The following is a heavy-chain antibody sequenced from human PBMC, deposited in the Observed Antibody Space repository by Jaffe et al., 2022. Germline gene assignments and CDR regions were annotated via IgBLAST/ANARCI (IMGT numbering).Heavy chain of an antibody. D-gene: IGHD3-22*01. V-gene: IGHV1-69*05. CDR1: GGTFSSYA. J-gene: IGHJ6*03. CDR2: IIPIFGTA. Sequence: QVQLVQSGAEVKKPGSSVKVSCKASGGTFSSYAISWVRQAPGQGLEWMGGIIPIFGTANYAQKFQGRVTITTDESTSTAYMELSSLRSEDTAVYYCARDGGLWNYYDSSGPPAPYYYMDVWGKGTTVTVSS. CDR3: ARDGGLWNYYDSSGPPAPYYYMDV.